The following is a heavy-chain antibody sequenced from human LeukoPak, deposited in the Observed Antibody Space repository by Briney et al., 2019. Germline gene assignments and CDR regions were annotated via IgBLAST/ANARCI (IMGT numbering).Heavy chain of an antibody. J-gene: IGHJ3*02. CDR2: IFYSGST. V-gene: IGHV4-39*07. CDR1: GGSISSSSYY. CDR3: AKSNGYGLVDI. D-gene: IGHD3-10*01. Sequence: SETLSLTCTVSGGSISSSSYYWGWIRQPPGKGLVWIGNIFYSGSTYYSPSLRSRVTISLDTSRNQFSLKLNSVTAADTAVYYCAKSNGYGLVDIWGRGTMVTVSS.